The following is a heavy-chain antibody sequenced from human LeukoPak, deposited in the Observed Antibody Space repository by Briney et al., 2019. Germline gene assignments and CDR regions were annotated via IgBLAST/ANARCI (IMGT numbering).Heavy chain of an antibody. Sequence: ASVKASCKASGGTFSSYAISWVRQAPGQGLEWMGGIIPIFGTANYAQKFQGRVTITADESTSTAYMELSSLRSEDTAVYYCAREGRIAVAGTHSFDYWGQGTLVTVSS. CDR1: GGTFSSYA. D-gene: IGHD6-19*01. V-gene: IGHV1-69*13. J-gene: IGHJ4*02. CDR2: IIPIFGTA. CDR3: AREGRIAVAGTHSFDY.